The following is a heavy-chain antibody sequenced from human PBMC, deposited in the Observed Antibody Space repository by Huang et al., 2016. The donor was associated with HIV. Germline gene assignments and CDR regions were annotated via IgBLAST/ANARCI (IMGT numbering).Heavy chain of an antibody. V-gene: IGHV1-69*13. D-gene: IGHD3-9*01. CDR1: GGTFSSYA. CDR2: IIPIFGTA. Sequence: QVQLVQSGAEVKKPGSSVKVSCKASGGTFSSYAISWVRQAPGQGLEWMGGIIPIFGTANYAQKFHGRVTSTSDESTSTAYMELSRLRSEDTVVYYCARDSPTSQYDILTGYPYYYYMDVWGKGTTVTVSS. CDR3: ARDSPTSQYDILTGYPYYYYMDV. J-gene: IGHJ6*03.